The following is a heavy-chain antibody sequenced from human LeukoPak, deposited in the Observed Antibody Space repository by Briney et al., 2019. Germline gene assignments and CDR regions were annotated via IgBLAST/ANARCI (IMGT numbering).Heavy chain of an antibody. D-gene: IGHD1-7*01. CDR1: GFIFDDYA. V-gene: IGHV3-9*01. CDR2: ISWNSGSI. Sequence: QPGGSLRLSCAASGFIFDDYAMHWVRHAPGKGLEWVSGISWNSGSIGYADSVKGRFTISRDNAKNSLYLQMNSLRAEDTALYYCAKDSQLELRSPFDYWGQGTLVTVSS. CDR3: AKDSQLELRSPFDY. J-gene: IGHJ4*02.